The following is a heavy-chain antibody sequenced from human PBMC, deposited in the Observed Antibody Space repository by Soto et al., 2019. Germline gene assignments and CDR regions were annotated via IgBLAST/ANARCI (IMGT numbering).Heavy chain of an antibody. J-gene: IGHJ4*02. CDR2: IIPLFGTA. D-gene: IGHD3-22*01. CDR1: GGTFSSYA. V-gene: IGHV1-69*06. CDR3: EGGSMIVALRY. Sequence: QVQLVQSGAEVKKPGSSVKVSCKASGGTFSSYAISWVRQAPGQGIEWMGGIIPLFGTANYAQKFQGRVTSTSGNSTSTAYMELSSLRSEATAVYYCEGGSMIVALRYWGQGTLVTVSS.